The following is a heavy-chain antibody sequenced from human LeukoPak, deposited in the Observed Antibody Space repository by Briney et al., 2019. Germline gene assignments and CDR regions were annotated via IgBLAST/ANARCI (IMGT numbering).Heavy chain of an antibody. CDR2: ISTTGSTV. Sequence: PGRSLRLSCAASGFTFSDYLMSWIRQAPGRGLEWISYISTTGSTVYNADSVKGRFTISRDNAKNSLYLQMHSLRADDTAVYYCASEDTGSYSRAYYFDYWGQGTLVTVSS. CDR1: GFTFSDYL. D-gene: IGHD1-26*01. CDR3: ASEDTGSYSRAYYFDY. J-gene: IGHJ4*02. V-gene: IGHV3-11*01.